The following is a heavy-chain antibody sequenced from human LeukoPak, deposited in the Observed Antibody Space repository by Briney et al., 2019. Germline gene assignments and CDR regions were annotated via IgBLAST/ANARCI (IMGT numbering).Heavy chain of an antibody. CDR3: ARGFTTSSLWFDP. Sequence: SETLSLTCGVHGGSFSGYHWSWVRPRPGKGLEWIGDINHSGSTHYSPSLKSRVTISVDTSNNQFSLKLHSVTAADTAVYYCARGFTTSSLWFDPWGQGILVTVSS. CDR1: GGSFSGYH. J-gene: IGHJ5*02. V-gene: IGHV4-34*01. CDR2: INHSGST. D-gene: IGHD6-6*01.